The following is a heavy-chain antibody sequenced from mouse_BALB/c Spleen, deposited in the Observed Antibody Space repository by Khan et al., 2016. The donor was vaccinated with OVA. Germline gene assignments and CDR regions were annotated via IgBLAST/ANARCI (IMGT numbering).Heavy chain of an antibody. CDR3: AKNYESDVYFDY. D-gene: IGHD2-4*01. J-gene: IGHJ2*01. V-gene: IGHV1S136*01. CDR1: GYTFTSYV. CDR2: IYPYNDAT. Sequence: VQLKQSGPELVKSGASVKMSCKASGYTFTSYVIHWVKQRPGQGLEWIGYIYPYNDATKFNEKFKGKATLTSDKSSSTVYMELSSLTSEDSAVYYCAKNYESDVYFDYWGQGTTLTVSS.